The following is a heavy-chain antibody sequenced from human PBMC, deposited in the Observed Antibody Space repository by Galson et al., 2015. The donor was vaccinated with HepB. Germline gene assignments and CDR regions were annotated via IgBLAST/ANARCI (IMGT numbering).Heavy chain of an antibody. V-gene: IGHV1-18*01. D-gene: IGHD2-2*01. J-gene: IGHJ4*02. CDR3: ARDWAGVPAASDY. Sequence: SVKVSCKASGYSFTSYDVSWVRQAPGQGLEWMGWISGYNGNTKYAQKLQGRVTMTTDRSTSIVYMELRSLRSDDTAVYYCARDWAGVPAASDYWGQGTLVIVSS. CDR1: GYSFTSYD. CDR2: ISGYNGNT.